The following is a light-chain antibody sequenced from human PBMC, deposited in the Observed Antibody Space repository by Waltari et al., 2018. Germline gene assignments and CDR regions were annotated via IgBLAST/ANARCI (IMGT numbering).Light chain of an antibody. J-gene: IGLJ3*02. Sequence: QSALTQPASVSGSPGQSITISCTGTTSNLGGYNYVSWYQQHPGKAPKLMIYDVSSRPSGVSNRFSGSKSGNTASLTISRLQAEDEADYYCSSFTSSSTWVFGGGTKLTVL. V-gene: IGLV2-14*01. CDR2: DVS. CDR1: TSNLGGYNY. CDR3: SSFTSSSTWV.